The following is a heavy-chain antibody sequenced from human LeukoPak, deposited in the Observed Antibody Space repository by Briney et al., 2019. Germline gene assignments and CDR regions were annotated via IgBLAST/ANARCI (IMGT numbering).Heavy chain of an antibody. CDR1: GSTFSSYA. CDR2: ISYDGSNK. D-gene: IGHD2-2*01. Sequence: GRSLRLSCAASGSTFSSYAMHWVRQAPGKGLEWVAVISYDGSNKYYADSVKGRFTISRDNSKNTLYLQMNSLRVEDTAVYYCARDGGSAAYDFDYWGQGTLVTVSS. J-gene: IGHJ4*02. CDR3: ARDGGSAAYDFDY. V-gene: IGHV3-30-3*01.